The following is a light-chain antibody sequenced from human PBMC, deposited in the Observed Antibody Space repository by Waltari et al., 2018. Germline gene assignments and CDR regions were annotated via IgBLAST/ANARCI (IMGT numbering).Light chain of an antibody. CDR3: QQYYSTPLT. J-gene: IGKJ4*01. V-gene: IGKV3-15*01. Sequence: EIVMTQSPATLSVSPGDRATLSCRASQSVSSNLARYQQKPGQAPRLLIYGSSTRATGIPARFSGSGSGTEFTLTISSLQAEDVAVYYCQQYYSTPLTFGGGTKVEIK. CDR1: QSVSSN. CDR2: GSS.